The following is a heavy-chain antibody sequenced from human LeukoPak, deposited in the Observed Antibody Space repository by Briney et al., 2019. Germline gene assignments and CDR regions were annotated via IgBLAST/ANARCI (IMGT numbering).Heavy chain of an antibody. V-gene: IGHV5-51*01. D-gene: IGHD5-12*01. Sequence: GESLKISCQGSGYNFISNWIGWVRQTPGKGLEFLGIIYPHDSETIYSPSFQGQVTVSADKSTSTAYLQWNSLKASDTAMYYCARVDRRGYSDYTAILPDYWGQGTLATVSS. CDR3: ARVDRRGYSDYTAILPDY. CDR1: GYNFISNW. J-gene: IGHJ4*02. CDR2: IYPHDSET.